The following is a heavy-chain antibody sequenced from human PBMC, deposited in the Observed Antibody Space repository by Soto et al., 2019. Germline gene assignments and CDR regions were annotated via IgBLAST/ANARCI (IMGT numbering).Heavy chain of an antibody. D-gene: IGHD2-2*01. CDR1: GYTLTELS. J-gene: IGHJ6*02. V-gene: IGHV1-24*01. CDR3: ATVVPQVHIVVVPAANLYGMDV. Sequence: QVQLVQSGAEVKKPGASVKVSCKVSGYTLTELSMHWVRQAPGKGLEWMGGFDPEDGETIYAQKFQGRVTMTEDTSTDTAYMELSSLRSEDTAVYYCATVVPQVHIVVVPAANLYGMDVWGQGTTVTVSS. CDR2: FDPEDGET.